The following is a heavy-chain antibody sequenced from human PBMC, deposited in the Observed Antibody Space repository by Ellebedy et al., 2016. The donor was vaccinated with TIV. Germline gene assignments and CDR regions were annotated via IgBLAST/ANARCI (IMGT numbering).Heavy chain of an antibody. V-gene: IGHV3-21*01. CDR3: ARDRLGYCSGGSCFDNWFDP. CDR1: GFTFSSYS. D-gene: IGHD2-15*01. J-gene: IGHJ5*02. CDR2: ISSSSSYI. Sequence: GESLKISXAASGFTFSSYSMNWVRQAPGKGLEWVSSISSSSSYIYYADSVKGRFTISRDNAKNSLYLQMNSLRAEDTAVYYCARDRLGYCSGGSCFDNWFDPWGQGTLVTVSS.